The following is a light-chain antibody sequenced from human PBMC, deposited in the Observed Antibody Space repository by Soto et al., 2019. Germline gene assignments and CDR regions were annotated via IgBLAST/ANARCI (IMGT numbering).Light chain of an antibody. CDR1: QSLVYRDGNTY. J-gene: IGKJ2*03. V-gene: IGKV2-30*01. CDR3: MQGTHWPPYS. CDR2: KVS. Sequence: VVLTQSPLSLPVTLGHPASISCRSSQSLVYRDGNTYLNWFQQRPGQSPRRLIYKVSDRDSGVPDRLSVSGSCTDFTLKISRLEAEDVGVDDCMQGTHWPPYSFGQGTKLEIK.